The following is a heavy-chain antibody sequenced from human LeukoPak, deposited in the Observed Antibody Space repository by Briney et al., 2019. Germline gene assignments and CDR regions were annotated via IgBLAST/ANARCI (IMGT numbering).Heavy chain of an antibody. CDR1: GYSISSGYY. J-gene: IGHJ1*01. Sequence: KPSETLSLTCIVSGYSISSGYYWGWIRQPPGKGLEWIGNIHHSGSAYYNPSLKSRVTISVDTSKNQLSLKANSVTAADTAVYYCARVAAGIGFFQHWGQGTLVTVSS. CDR3: ARVAAGIGFFQH. D-gene: IGHD6-13*01. CDR2: IHHSGSA. V-gene: IGHV4-38-2*02.